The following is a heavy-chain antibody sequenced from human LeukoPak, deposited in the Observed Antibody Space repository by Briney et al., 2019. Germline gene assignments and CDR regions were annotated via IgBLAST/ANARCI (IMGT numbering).Heavy chain of an antibody. CDR2: IDPYSGGT. CDR3: AKAGSGSWYSFDY. D-gene: IGHD6-13*01. V-gene: IGHV1-2*06. Sequence: ASVKVSCKASGYTFTGYHIHWVRQAPGQGLEWMGRIDPYSGGTNYAPKFQGRVSMTRDTSMSTAHMELNTLTSDDTAVYYCAKAGSGSWYSFDYWGQGTLVSVSS. J-gene: IGHJ4*02. CDR1: GYTFTGYH.